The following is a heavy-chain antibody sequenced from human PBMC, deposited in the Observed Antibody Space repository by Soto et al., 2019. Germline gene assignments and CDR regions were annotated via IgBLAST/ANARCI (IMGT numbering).Heavy chain of an antibody. J-gene: IGHJ4*02. V-gene: IGHV1-69*02. Sequence: QVQLVQSGAEVKKPGSSVKVSCKASGGTFSSYTISWVRQAPGQGLEWMGRIIPILGIANYAQKFQGRVTITADKATSTAYMELSSLRAEDTAVYYCARGAAVPFDYWGQGTLVTVSS. CDR1: GGTFSSYT. CDR3: ARGAAVPFDY. D-gene: IGHD2-15*01. CDR2: IIPILGIA.